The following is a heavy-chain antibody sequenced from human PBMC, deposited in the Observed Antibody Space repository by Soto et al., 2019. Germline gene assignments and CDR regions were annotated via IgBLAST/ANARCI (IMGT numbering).Heavy chain of an antibody. CDR3: ARDTHPQANMGYDSSGYYDY. CDR2: IWYDGSNK. J-gene: IGHJ4*02. V-gene: IGHV3-33*01. CDR1: GFTFSSYG. D-gene: IGHD3-22*01. Sequence: QVQLVESGGGVVQPGRSLRLSCAASGFTFSSYGMHWVRQAPGKGLEWVAVIWYDGSNKYYADSVKGRFTISRDNSKNTLYLQMNSVRAEDTAVYYCARDTHPQANMGYDSSGYYDYWGQGTLVTVSS.